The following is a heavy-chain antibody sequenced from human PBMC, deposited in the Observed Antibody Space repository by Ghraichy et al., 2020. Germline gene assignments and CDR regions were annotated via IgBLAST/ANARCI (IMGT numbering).Heavy chain of an antibody. Sequence: GGSLRLSCAASGFTFSSYWMHWVRQAPGKGLVWVSRINSDGSSTSYADSVKGRFTISRDNAKNTLYLQMNSLRAEDTAVYYCARALKESVRGVINYYYGMDVWGQGTTVTVSS. CDR1: GFTFSSYW. J-gene: IGHJ6*02. D-gene: IGHD3-10*01. CDR2: INSDGSST. V-gene: IGHV3-74*01. CDR3: ARALKESVRGVINYYYGMDV.